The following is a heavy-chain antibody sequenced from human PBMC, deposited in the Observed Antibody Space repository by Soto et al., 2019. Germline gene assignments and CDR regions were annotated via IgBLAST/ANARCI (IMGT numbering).Heavy chain of an antibody. CDR1: GYTFTGHY. J-gene: IGHJ4*02. CDR2: INPNSGGT. D-gene: IGHD6-19*01. CDR3: ARDPGIAVAGGGY. V-gene: IGHV1-2*02. Sequence: GASVKVSCKASGYTFTGHYMHWVRQAPGQGLEWMGWINPNSGGTNYAQKFQGRVTMTRDTSISTAYMELSRLRSDDTAVYYCARDPGIAVAGGGYWGQGTLVTVSS.